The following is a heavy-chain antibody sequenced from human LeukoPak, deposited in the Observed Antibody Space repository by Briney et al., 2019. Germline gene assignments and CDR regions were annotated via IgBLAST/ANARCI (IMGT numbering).Heavy chain of an antibody. J-gene: IGHJ4*02. Sequence: GGSLRLSCAASGFTFSRYGMHWVRQAPGRGLEWVSVIYSSGSTYYADSVKGRFTISRDNSKNTLHLQMNTLRAEDTAVYYCASRIATAGSVDYWGQGTLVTVSS. CDR1: GFTFSRYG. CDR3: ASRIATAGSVDY. V-gene: IGHV3-NL1*01. CDR2: IYSSGST. D-gene: IGHD6-13*01.